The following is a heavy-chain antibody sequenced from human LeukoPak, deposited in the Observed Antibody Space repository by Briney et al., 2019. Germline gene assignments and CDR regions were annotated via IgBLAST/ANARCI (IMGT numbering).Heavy chain of an antibody. CDR1: GYTFTGYY. V-gene: IGHV1-69*04. CDR3: ARGFDYKLFDY. Sequence: ASVKVSCKASGYTFTGYYMHWVRQAPGQGLEWMGRIIPILGIANYAQKFQGRVTITADKSTSTAYMELSSLRSEDTAVYYCARGFDYKLFDYWGQGTLVTVSS. D-gene: IGHD4-11*01. CDR2: IIPILGIA. J-gene: IGHJ4*02.